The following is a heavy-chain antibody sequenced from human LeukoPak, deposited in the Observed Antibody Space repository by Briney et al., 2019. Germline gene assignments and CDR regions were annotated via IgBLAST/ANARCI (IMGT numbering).Heavy chain of an antibody. CDR3: TRDFDAATGS. J-gene: IGHJ5*02. CDR1: GFTFSSYW. Sequence: GGSLRLSCAASGFTFSSYWMHWVRHAPGKGLVWVSRINGDGSRTNCAASVKGRFTISRDNAENTLYLQMNSLRVEDTAVYYCTRDFDAATGSWGQGTLVTVSS. CDR2: INGDGSRT. V-gene: IGHV3-74*01. D-gene: IGHD3-9*01.